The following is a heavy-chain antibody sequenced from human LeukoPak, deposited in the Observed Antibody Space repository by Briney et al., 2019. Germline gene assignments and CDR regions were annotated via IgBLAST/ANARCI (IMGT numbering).Heavy chain of an antibody. CDR3: ARFEREDILTGYPLD. Sequence: GGSLRLSCAASGFTFSSYEMNWVRQAPGKGLEWVSYISSSGSTIYYADSVKGRFTISRDNAKNSLYLQMNSLRAEDTAVYYCARFEREDILTGYPLDWGQGTLVTVSS. V-gene: IGHV3-48*03. D-gene: IGHD3-9*01. CDR2: ISSSGSTI. CDR1: GFTFSSYE. J-gene: IGHJ4*02.